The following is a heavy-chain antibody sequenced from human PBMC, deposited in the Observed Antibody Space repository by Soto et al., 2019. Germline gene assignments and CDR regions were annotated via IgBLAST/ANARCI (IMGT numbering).Heavy chain of an antibody. Sequence: SLTCTVSGGSISSYYWSWIRQPPGKGLEWIGYIYYSGSTNYNPSLKSRVTISVDTSKNQFSLKLSSVTAADTAVYYCATFTYDSSGYYYDYWGQGTLVTVSS. J-gene: IGHJ4*02. CDR3: ATFTYDSSGYYYDY. V-gene: IGHV4-59*01. CDR1: GGSISSYY. CDR2: IYYSGST. D-gene: IGHD3-22*01.